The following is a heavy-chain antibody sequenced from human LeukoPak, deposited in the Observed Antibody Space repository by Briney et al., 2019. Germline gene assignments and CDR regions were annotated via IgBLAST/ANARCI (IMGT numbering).Heavy chain of an antibody. CDR2: IWYDGSNK. J-gene: IGHJ4*02. D-gene: IGHD3-3*01. V-gene: IGHV3-33*01. Sequence: GGSPRLSCAASGLTFSSYGMHWVRQAPGKGLEWVAVIWYDGSNKYYADSVKGRFTISRDNSKNTLYLQMNSLRAEDTAVYYCARDETITIFGVGPIDYWGQGTLVTVSS. CDR3: ARDETITIFGVGPIDY. CDR1: GLTFSSYG.